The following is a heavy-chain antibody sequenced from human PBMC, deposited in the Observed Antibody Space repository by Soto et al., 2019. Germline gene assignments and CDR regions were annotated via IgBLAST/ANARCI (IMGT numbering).Heavy chain of an antibody. J-gene: IGHJ4*02. CDR3: AAPLAISMIEVVIRN. V-gene: IGHV4-39*01. D-gene: IGHD3-22*01. CDR2: VYYTGST. Sequence: QLQLQELGPGLVKPSETLSLSCTVSGGSISSTGYYWGWIRQPPGKGLEWIGTVYYTGSTYYNPSLKSRLTISVDTSKNQLSLKLSSVTAADTAVYYCAAPLAISMIEVVIRNWGQGTLVTVSS. CDR1: GGSISSTGYY.